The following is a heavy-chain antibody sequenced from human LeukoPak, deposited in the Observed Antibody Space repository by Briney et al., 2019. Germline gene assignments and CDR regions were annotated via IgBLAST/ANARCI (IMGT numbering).Heavy chain of an antibody. CDR1: GYTFTGYY. CDR2: INPNSGGT. Sequence: ASVKVSCKASGYTFTGYYMHWVRRAPGQGLEWMGWINPNSGGTNYAQKFQGRVTMTRDTSISTAYMELSRLRSDDTAVYYCARVYYDILTGYYLPDAFDIWGQGTMVTVSS. D-gene: IGHD3-9*01. CDR3: ARVYYDILTGYYLPDAFDI. J-gene: IGHJ3*02. V-gene: IGHV1-2*02.